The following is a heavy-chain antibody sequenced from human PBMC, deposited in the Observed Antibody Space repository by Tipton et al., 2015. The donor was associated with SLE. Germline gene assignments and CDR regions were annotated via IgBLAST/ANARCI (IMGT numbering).Heavy chain of an antibody. CDR2: IYYSGST. V-gene: IGHV4-59*08. D-gene: IGHD6-13*01. J-gene: IGHJ4*02. Sequence: TLSLTCTVSGGSISSHYWSWIRQPPGKGLEWIGYIYYSGSTNYNPSLKSRVTISVDTSKNQFSLKLSSVTAADTAVYYCASSNSWGQGTLVTVSS. CDR1: GGSISSHY. CDR3: ASSNS.